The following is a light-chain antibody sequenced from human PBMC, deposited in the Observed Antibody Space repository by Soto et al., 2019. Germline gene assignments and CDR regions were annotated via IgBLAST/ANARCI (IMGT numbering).Light chain of an antibody. CDR1: QSVSSY. V-gene: IGKV3-11*01. J-gene: IGKJ1*01. Sequence: EIVFTQPPATLSLSPGERATLSCRASQSVSSYLAWYQQKPGQAPRLLIYDASNRATGIPARFSGSGSGTDFTLTISSLEPEDFAAYYCQLRSAFGQGTKVEIK. CDR3: QLRSA. CDR2: DAS.